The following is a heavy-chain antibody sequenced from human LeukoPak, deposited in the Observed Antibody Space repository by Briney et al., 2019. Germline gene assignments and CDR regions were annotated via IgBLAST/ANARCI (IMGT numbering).Heavy chain of an antibody. D-gene: IGHD3-3*01. CDR2: ISGSGGST. CDR3: ASRITIFGVQFGDYFDY. V-gene: IGHV3-23*01. CDR1: GFTFSSYA. Sequence: PGGSLRLSCAASGFTFSSYAMSWVRQAPGKGLEWVSAISGSGGSTYYADSVKGRFTISRDNSKNTLYLQMNSLRAEDTAVYYCASRITIFGVQFGDYFDYWGQGTLVTVSS. J-gene: IGHJ4*02.